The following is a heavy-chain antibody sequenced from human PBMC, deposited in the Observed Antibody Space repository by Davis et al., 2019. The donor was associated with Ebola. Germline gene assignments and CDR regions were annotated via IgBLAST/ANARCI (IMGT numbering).Heavy chain of an antibody. V-gene: IGHV1-8*01. J-gene: IGHJ6*02. CDR1: GYTFTSYD. D-gene: IGHD5-18*01. CDR3: ASGRYSYGIIPYGMDV. CDR2: MNPNSGNT. Sequence: ASVKVSCKASGYTFTSYDINWVRQATGQGLEWMGWMNPNSGNTGYAQKFQGRVTMTRNTSISTAYMELSSLRSEDTAVYYCASGRYSYGIIPYGMDVWGQGTTVTVSS.